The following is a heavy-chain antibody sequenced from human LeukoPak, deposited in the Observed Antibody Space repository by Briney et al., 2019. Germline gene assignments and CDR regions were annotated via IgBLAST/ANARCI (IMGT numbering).Heavy chain of an antibody. CDR1: GFTFSSYA. Sequence: GRSLRPSCAAAGFTFSSYAMSSVRQAPGKGLEWVSAISGSGGSTYYADSVKGRFTISRDNSKNTLYLQMNSLRAEDTAVYYCANSGGEADYWGQGTLVTVSS. J-gene: IGHJ4*02. CDR3: ANSGGEADY. CDR2: ISGSGGST. D-gene: IGHD2-15*01. V-gene: IGHV3-23*01.